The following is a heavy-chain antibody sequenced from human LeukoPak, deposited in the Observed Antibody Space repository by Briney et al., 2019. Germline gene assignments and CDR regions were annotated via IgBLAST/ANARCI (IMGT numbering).Heavy chain of an antibody. CDR1: GFTFSSYS. D-gene: IGHD3-3*01. CDR3: ARDGNTIFGVVIIPHYGMDV. J-gene: IGHJ6*02. Sequence: GGSLRLSCAASGFTFSSYSMNWVRQAPGKGLEWVSSFSSSSSYIYYADSVKGRFTISRDNAKNSLCLQMNSLRAEDTAVYYCARDGNTIFGVVIIPHYGMDVWGQGTTVTVSS. CDR2: FSSSSSYI. V-gene: IGHV3-21*01.